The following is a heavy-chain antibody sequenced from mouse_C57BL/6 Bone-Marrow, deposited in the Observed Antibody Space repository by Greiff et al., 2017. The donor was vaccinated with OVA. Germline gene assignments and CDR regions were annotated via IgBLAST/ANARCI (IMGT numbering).Heavy chain of an antibody. D-gene: IGHD1-1*01. V-gene: IGHV5-6*01. Sequence: EVTLVASGGDLVKPGGSLKLSCAASGFTFSSYGMSWVRQTPDKRLEWVATISSGGSYTYYPDSVKGRFTISRDNAKNTLYLQMRSLKSEDTAMYYCARQKGGSSSFAYWGQGTLVTVSA. CDR1: GFTFSSYG. CDR2: ISSGGSYT. CDR3: ARQKGGSSSFAY. J-gene: IGHJ3*01.